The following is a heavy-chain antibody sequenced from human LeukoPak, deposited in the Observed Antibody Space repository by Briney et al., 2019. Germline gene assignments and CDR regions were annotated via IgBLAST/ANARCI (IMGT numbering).Heavy chain of an antibody. CDR1: GFTFSSYW. J-gene: IGHJ4*02. D-gene: IGHD2-15*01. V-gene: IGHV3-74*01. CDR3: ARAPSGGSKDY. Sequence: GGSLRLSCAASGFTFSSYWMHWVRQAPGKGLVWVSRINSDGSSTSYADSVKGRFTISRDNAKNTLYLQMNSLGAEDTAVYYCARAPSGGSKDYWGQGTLVTVSS. CDR2: INSDGSST.